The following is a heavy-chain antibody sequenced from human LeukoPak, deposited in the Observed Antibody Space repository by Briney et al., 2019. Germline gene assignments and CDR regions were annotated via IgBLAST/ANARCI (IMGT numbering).Heavy chain of an antibody. CDR3: ARQNDFRLDY. J-gene: IGHJ4*02. V-gene: IGHV5-51*01. CDR2: IYPGDSDT. D-gene: IGHD3-3*01. CDR1: GYTFSSYW. Sequence: GESLRISCKGSGYTFSSYWICWVRQMPGKGLEWMGIIYPGDSDTRYSPSLQGQVTISVDTSIGTAYLQRSSLKASDTAIYYCARQNDFRLDYWGQGTLVTVSS.